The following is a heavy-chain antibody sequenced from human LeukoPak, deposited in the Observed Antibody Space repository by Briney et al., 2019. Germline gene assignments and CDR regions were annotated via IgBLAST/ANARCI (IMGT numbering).Heavy chain of an antibody. CDR3: ARFALKTPPTD. CDR1: GFTFCSFE. J-gene: IGHJ4*02. V-gene: IGHV3-48*03. Sequence: GGSLRLSCAAGGFTFCSFEMNWVPQAQGKGLVGGLYISSSGSTIYHAHPVKGRFTISRANAKNSMYLQMNSLRAEDTAVYYCARFALKTPPTDWGQGTLVTVSS. CDR2: ISSSGSTI.